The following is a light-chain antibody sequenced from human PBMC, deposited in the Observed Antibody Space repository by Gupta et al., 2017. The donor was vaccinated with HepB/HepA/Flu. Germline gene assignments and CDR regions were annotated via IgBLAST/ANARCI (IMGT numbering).Light chain of an antibody. CDR3: QQDHSFHT. Sequence: DIQMTQSPSALSASVGDRVTITCQASQDIRNYLNWYQQKPGKAPKLLIYDAFNLEIGVPSRFSGSGSGTDFTFTINSLQPEDVATYYWQQDHSFHTFGHGTKVDIK. J-gene: IGKJ3*01. CDR1: QDIRNY. V-gene: IGKV1-33*01. CDR2: DAF.